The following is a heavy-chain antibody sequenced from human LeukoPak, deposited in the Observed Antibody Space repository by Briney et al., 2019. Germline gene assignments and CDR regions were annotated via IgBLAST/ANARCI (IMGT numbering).Heavy chain of an antibody. CDR2: IYTSGST. D-gene: IGHD6-6*01. J-gene: IGHJ3*02. Sequence: SQTLSLTCTVSGGSISSGCYYWGWIRQPAGKGLECIGRIYTSGSTNYNPSLKSRVTISVDTSKNQFSLKLSSVTAADTAVYYCASSSTDRGAFDIWGQGTMVTVSS. CDR3: ASSSTDRGAFDI. V-gene: IGHV4-61*02. CDR1: GGSISSGCYY.